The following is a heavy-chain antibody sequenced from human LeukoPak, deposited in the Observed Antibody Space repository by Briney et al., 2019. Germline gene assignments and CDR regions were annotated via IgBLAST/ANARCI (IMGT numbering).Heavy chain of an antibody. V-gene: IGHV4-59*08. CDR3: ARQSSGGVYGGNFDY. D-gene: IGHD4-23*01. J-gene: IGHJ4*02. Sequence: NPSETLSLTXTSSGGSISSYYWSSIRQPPGKGLEWVGYISYSGSTNYNPSLKSRVTMSVDTSKNQFSLKLSSVTAADTAVYYCARQSSGGVYGGNFDYWGQGTLVTVSS. CDR2: ISYSGST. CDR1: GGSISSYY.